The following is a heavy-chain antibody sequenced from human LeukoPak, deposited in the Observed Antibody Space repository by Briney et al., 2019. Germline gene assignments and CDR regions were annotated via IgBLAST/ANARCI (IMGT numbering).Heavy chain of an antibody. V-gene: IGHV3-53*01. CDR1: GFIFSSCY. D-gene: IGHD3-22*01. Sequence: PGGSLRLSCAASGFIFSSCYMYWVRQAPGKGLEWVSFIHRDDKTYYADSVKGRFTISRDNSKDTLYLQVNSLRAEDTAVYYCAKRGLVGSSGFKNNWFDPWGQGTLVTVSS. J-gene: IGHJ5*02. CDR3: AKRGLVGSSGFKNNWFDP. CDR2: IHRDDKT.